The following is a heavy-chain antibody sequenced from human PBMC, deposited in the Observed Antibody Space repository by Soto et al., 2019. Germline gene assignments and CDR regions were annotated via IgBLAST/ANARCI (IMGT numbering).Heavy chain of an antibody. CDR1: GGSISNYY. V-gene: IGHV4-59*01. CDR3: AGGAMDHYYYYVMDV. CDR2: IYYSGSS. Sequence: PSETLSLTCTVSGGSISNYYWIWIRQPPGKGLEWIGYIYYSGSSTYNPSLKSRVTISVDASKNQFSLKLSSVTAADTAVYYCAGGAMDHYYYYVMDVWGQGTTVTVSS. D-gene: IGHD3-16*01. J-gene: IGHJ6*02.